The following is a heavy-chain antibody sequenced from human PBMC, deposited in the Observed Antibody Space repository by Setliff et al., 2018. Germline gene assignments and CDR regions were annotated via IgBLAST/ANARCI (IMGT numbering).Heavy chain of an antibody. CDR1: GVSISSGYY. D-gene: IGHD1-26*01. V-gene: IGHV4-61*01. Sequence: SETLSLTCTVSGVSISSGYYWGWIRQPPGKGLEWIGYIYYSGGTNYNPSLKSRVTISVDTSKNQFSLKLSSVTAADTAVYYCARGPRYSGSYYVNYWGQGTLVTVSS. CDR2: IYYSGGT. J-gene: IGHJ4*02. CDR3: ARGPRYSGSYYVNY.